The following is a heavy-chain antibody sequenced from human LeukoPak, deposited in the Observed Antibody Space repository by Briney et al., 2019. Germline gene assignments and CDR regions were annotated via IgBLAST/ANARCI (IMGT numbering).Heavy chain of an antibody. J-gene: IGHJ4*02. CDR2: ISYDGSNK. V-gene: IGHV3-30*18. Sequence: GRSLRLSCAASGFTLSSYGMHWVRQARGKGLEWVAVISYDGSNKYYADSVKGRFTISRDNSKNTLYLQMNSLRAEDTAVYYCAKDLTYYYDSSGYYVWGQGTLVTVSS. CDR1: GFTLSSYG. D-gene: IGHD3-22*01. CDR3: AKDLTYYYDSSGYYV.